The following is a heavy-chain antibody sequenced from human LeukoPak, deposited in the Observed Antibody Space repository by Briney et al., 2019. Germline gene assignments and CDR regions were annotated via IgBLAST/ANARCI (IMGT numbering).Heavy chain of an antibody. CDR1: GFTFGDYT. CDR2: IRDRSHGGTT. CDR3: ARGYYYGSSYYDGDC. D-gene: IGHD3-22*01. Sequence: PGGSLRLSCTASGFTFGDYTMTWVRQAPGKGLEWVGFIRDRSHGGTTAYAASVQGRFTISRDDSKNIAYLHMNSLKTDDTAVYYCARGYYYGSSYYDGDCWGRGTLLTVSS. J-gene: IGHJ4*02. V-gene: IGHV3-49*04.